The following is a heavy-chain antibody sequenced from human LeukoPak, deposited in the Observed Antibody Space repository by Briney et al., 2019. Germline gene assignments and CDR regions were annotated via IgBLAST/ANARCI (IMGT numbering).Heavy chain of an antibody. CDR1: GYSISSGYY. CDR3: ASSVATQGFYFDY. D-gene: IGHD2-21*02. CDR2: IYHSGIT. V-gene: IGHV4-38-2*02. J-gene: IGHJ4*02. Sequence: SETLSLTCTVSGYSISSGYYWGWIRQPPGKGLEWIGSIYHSGITSYNPSLKSRVTISVDTSKNQFSLKLSSVTAADTAVYYCASSVATQGFYFDYWGQGTLVIVSS.